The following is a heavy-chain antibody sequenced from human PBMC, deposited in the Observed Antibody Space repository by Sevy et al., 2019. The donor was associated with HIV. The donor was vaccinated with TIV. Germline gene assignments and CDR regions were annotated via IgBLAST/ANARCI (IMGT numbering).Heavy chain of an antibody. J-gene: IGHJ4*02. V-gene: IGHV3-23*01. Sequence: GGSLRLSCAASEFIFISYAMSRVRQAPRKGLEWVSSISGSGGSTYYADSVKGRFTVSRDNSKNMLYLQMNSLRAEDTAVYYCAKEELSGFYWGQGTLVTVSS. CDR2: ISGSGGST. CDR3: AKEELSGFY. D-gene: IGHD6-19*01. CDR1: EFIFISYA.